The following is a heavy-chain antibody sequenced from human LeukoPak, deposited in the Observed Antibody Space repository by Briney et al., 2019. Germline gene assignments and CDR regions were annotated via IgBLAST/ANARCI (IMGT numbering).Heavy chain of an antibody. CDR3: VRASSTTAAGLFDY. CDR1: GFTVSSNF. D-gene: IGHD6-13*01. V-gene: IGHV3-53*01. CDR2: LYSGGYT. J-gene: IGHJ4*02. Sequence: GGSLRLSCAASGFTVSSNFMSWVRQAPGKGLEWVSVLYSGGYTVYADSVRGRFTISRDNSENTLYLQMNSLRADDTAVYYCVRASSTTAAGLFDYWGQGTLLTVSS.